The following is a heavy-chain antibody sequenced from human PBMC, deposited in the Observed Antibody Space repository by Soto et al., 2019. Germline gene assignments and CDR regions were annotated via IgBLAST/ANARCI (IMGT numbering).Heavy chain of an antibody. Sequence: SVKVSCKASGGTFSSYAISWVRQAPGQGLEWMGGIIPIFGTANYAQKFQGRVTITADKSTSTAYMELSSLRSEDTAVYYCARDPRDPNCSGGSCFDYWGQGTLVTVS. CDR2: IIPIFGTA. V-gene: IGHV1-69*06. CDR3: ARDPRDPNCSGGSCFDY. D-gene: IGHD2-15*01. J-gene: IGHJ4*02. CDR1: GGTFSSYA.